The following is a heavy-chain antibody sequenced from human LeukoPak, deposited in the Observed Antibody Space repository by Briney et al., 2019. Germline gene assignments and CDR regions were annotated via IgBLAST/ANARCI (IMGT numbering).Heavy chain of an antibody. J-gene: IGHJ6*02. CDR2: IYHSGST. CDR3: ARAMRMTTVTTLGLGYYYGMDV. D-gene: IGHD4-17*01. CDR1: DFSISSNYY. V-gene: IGHV4-38-2*02. Sequence: SETLSLTCTVSDFSISSNYYWGWVRQPPGKGLEWIGSIYHSGSTYYNPSLKSRVTMSVDTSKNQFSLKLSSVTAAETAVYYCARAMRMTTVTTLGLGYYYGMDVWGQGTTVTVSS.